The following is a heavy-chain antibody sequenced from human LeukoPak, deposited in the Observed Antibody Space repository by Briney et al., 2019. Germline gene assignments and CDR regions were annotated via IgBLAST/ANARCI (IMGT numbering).Heavy chain of an antibody. CDR1: GGSFSGYY. CDR2: ISHTGLT. V-gene: IGHV4-34*01. D-gene: IGHD1-1*01. Sequence: SETLSLTCTVYGGSFSGYYWTLIRQTPGKGLEWIGEISHTGLTGSNPSLKSRVTIFVDSSKKQFSLRMTSVTAADTGVYYCARVPDITARPCDTWGPGTLVTVSS. CDR3: ARVPDITARPCDT. J-gene: IGHJ5*02.